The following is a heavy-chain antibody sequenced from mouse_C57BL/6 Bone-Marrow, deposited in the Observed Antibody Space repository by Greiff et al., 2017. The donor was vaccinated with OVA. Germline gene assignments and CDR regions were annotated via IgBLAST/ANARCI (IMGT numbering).Heavy chain of an antibody. CDR1: GFTFTDYY. CDR2: IRNKANGYTT. J-gene: IGHJ1*03. Sequence: EVHLVESGGGLVQPGGSLSLSCAASGFTFTDYYMSWVRQPPGKALEWLGFIRNKANGYTTEYSASVKGRFTISRDNSQSILYLQMNALRAEDSATYYCARYLYYDYDVRYFDVWGTGTTVTVSS. D-gene: IGHD2-4*01. V-gene: IGHV7-3*01. CDR3: ARYLYYDYDVRYFDV.